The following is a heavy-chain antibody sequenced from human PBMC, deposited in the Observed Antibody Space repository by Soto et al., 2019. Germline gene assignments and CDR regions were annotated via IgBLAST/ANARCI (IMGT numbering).Heavy chain of an antibody. CDR2: IYYSGST. CDR1: GGSISSGDYY. Sequence: QVQLQESGPGLVKPSQTLSLTCTVSGGSISSGDYYWSWIRQPPGKGLEWIGYIYYSGSTYYNPSLKSRVTISVDTSKNQFSLKLSSVTAADTAVYYCARVHGITIVGVVGRANWFDPWGQGALVTVSS. J-gene: IGHJ5*02. D-gene: IGHD3-3*01. CDR3: ARVHGITIVGVVGRANWFDP. V-gene: IGHV4-30-4*01.